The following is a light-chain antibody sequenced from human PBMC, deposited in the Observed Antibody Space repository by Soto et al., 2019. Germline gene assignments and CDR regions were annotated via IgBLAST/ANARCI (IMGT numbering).Light chain of an antibody. CDR3: QQYGSSPHT. V-gene: IGKV3-20*01. Sequence: EIVLTQSPGTLSLSPGERATLSCRASQSVSSSYLAWYQQKPGQAPRLLIYGASSRATGIPDRFSGSGSGTDFTLTISRLEPEDVAVYYCQQYGSSPHTVGQGTKLEIK. CDR1: QSVSSSY. J-gene: IGKJ2*01. CDR2: GAS.